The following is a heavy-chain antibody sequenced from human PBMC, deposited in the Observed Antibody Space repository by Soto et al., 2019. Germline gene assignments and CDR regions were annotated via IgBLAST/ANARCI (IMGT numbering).Heavy chain of an antibody. CDR1: GGSISSGGYY. V-gene: IGHV4-31*03. CDR2: IYYSGST. D-gene: IGHD6-19*01. Sequence: PSETLSLTCTVSGGSISSGGYYWSWIRQHPGKGLEWIGYIYYSGSTYYNPSLKSRVTISVDTSKNQFSLKLSSVTAADTAVYYCARAWVSSGWGNYFDYWGQGTLVTVSS. CDR3: ARAWVSSGWGNYFDY. J-gene: IGHJ4*02.